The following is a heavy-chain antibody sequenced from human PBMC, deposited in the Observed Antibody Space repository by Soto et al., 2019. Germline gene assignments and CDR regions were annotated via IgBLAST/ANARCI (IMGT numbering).Heavy chain of an antibody. V-gene: IGHV1-69*13. CDR1: GGTFSSYA. J-gene: IGHJ6*02. Sequence: SVKVSCKASGGTFSSYAISWVRQAPGQGLEWMGGIIPIFGTANYAQKFQGRVTITADESTSTAYMELSSLRSEDTAVYYCARDLTQKHYDILTGPDDGMDVWDQGTTVTVSS. CDR3: ARDLTQKHYDILTGPDDGMDV. CDR2: IIPIFGTA. D-gene: IGHD3-9*01.